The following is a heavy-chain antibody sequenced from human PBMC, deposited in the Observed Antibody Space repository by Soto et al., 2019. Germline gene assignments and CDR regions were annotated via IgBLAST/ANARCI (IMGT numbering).Heavy chain of an antibody. CDR2: IYYSGST. Sequence: SEALSLTCTVSGGSISSSSYYWGWIRQPPGKGLEWIGSIYYSGSTYYNPSLKSRVTISVDTSKNQFSLKLSSVTAADTAVYYCAPLMYSSGWYYFDYWGQGTLVTVSS. V-gene: IGHV4-39*01. CDR1: GGSISSSSYY. D-gene: IGHD6-19*01. J-gene: IGHJ4*02. CDR3: APLMYSSGWYYFDY.